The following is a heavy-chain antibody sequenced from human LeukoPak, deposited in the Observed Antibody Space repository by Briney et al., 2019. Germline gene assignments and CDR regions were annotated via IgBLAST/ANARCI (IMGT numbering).Heavy chain of an antibody. J-gene: IGHJ6*02. Sequence: PSETLSLTCAVYGGSFSGYYWSWIRQPPGKGLEWIGEINHSGSTNYNPSLKSRVTISVDTSKNQFSLKLSSVTAADTAVYYCARGRGVVVAAISYYYGMDVWGRGTTVTVSS. CDR1: GGSFSGYY. CDR2: INHSGST. V-gene: IGHV4-34*01. CDR3: ARGRGVVVAAISYYYGMDV. D-gene: IGHD2-15*01.